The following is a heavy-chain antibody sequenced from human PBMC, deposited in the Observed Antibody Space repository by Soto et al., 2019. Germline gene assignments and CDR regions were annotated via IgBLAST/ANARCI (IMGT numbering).Heavy chain of an antibody. CDR2: ISGSGGST. D-gene: IGHD6-19*01. CDR1: GFTFSSYA. V-gene: IGHV3-23*01. CDR3: AKSGAVAGLHFDY. Sequence: EVQLLESGGGLVQPGGSLRLSCAASGFTFSSYAMSWVRQAPGKGLEWVSAISGSGGSTYYADSVKGRFTISRDNSKNTLYLQMNSMRAEDTAVYYCAKSGAVAGLHFDYWGQGTLVTVSS. J-gene: IGHJ4*02.